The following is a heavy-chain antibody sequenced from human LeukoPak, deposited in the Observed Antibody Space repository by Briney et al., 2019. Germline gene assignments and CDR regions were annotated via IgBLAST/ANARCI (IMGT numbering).Heavy chain of an antibody. V-gene: IGHV3-21*01. CDR3: TRGDDLLQRNDALDI. CDR1: GFTFSIYA. D-gene: IGHD3/OR15-3a*01. J-gene: IGHJ3*02. Sequence: GGSLRLSCAASGFTFSIYATSWGPQAPEEGLECVSSIIVISSHIYYTPAEKGRLTVYRDNAQNSLNLQMNSLRAEDTALYYCTRGDDLLQRNDALDIRGQGTMVSVSS. CDR2: IIVISSHI.